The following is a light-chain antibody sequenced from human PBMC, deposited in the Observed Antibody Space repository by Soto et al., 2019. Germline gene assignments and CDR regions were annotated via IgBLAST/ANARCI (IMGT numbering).Light chain of an antibody. CDR3: SSYTTNITPVV. CDR2: GST. Sequence: QSVLTQPPSLSGAPGQRVTISCTGSSSDIGAGSEVHWYQQLPGTAPKLLIFGSTNRPSGVPDRFSGSKSATSASLAITGLQAEDEADYYCSSYTTNITPVVFGGGTKVTVL. CDR1: SSDIGAGSE. V-gene: IGLV1-40*01. J-gene: IGLJ2*01.